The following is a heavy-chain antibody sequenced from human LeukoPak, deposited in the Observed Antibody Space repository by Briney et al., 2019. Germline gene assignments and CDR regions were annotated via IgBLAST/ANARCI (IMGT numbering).Heavy chain of an antibody. J-gene: IGHJ6*02. Sequence: SETLSLTRTVSGGSISSNYWSWIRQPPGKGLEWIGYIYYSGSTNYNPSLKSQITISVDTSKNQFSLKLSSVTAADTAVYYCATSSFPRFYAMDVWGQGTTVTVSS. CDR3: ATSSFPRFYAMDV. CDR2: IYYSGST. CDR1: GGSISSNY. V-gene: IGHV4-59*08. D-gene: IGHD3-16*01.